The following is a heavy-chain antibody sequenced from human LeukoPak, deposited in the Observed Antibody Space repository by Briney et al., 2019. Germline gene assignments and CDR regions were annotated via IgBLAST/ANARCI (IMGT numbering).Heavy chain of an antibody. CDR3: ARRPIVGATLDY. J-gene: IGHJ4*02. CDR2: IYPGNSDT. CDR1: GYTFTTYW. Sequence: GEPLQISCKGSGYTFTTYWIGWVRQMPGKGLEWMGLIYPGNSDTRYSPSFHGQVTISADKSISTAYLQWSSLKASDTAMYYCARRPIVGATLDYWGQGTLVTVSS. V-gene: IGHV5-51*01. D-gene: IGHD1-26*01.